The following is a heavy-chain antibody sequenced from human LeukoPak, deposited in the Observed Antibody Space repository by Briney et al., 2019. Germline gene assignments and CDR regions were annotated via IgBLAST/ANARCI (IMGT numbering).Heavy chain of an antibody. CDR3: ASDYYFDY. Sequence: GGSLRLSCAASGFSVSSNYMSWVRQAPGRGLEWVSVIYSGDTTYYADSVKGRFTISRDTSKNTLYLQMNSLRAEDTAVYYCASDYYFDYWGQGTLVTVSS. CDR1: GFSVSSNY. CDR2: IYSGDTT. J-gene: IGHJ4*02. V-gene: IGHV3-53*05.